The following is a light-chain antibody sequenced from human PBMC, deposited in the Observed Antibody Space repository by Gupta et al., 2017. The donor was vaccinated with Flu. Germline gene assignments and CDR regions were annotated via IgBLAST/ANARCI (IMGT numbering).Light chain of an antibody. CDR3: CSYAGTPYV. V-gene: IGLV2-23*01. CDR1: SSDVGSYNL. CDR2: EGS. J-gene: IGLJ1*01. Sequence: ALTQPASVSGSPGQPIIISCTGTSSDVGSYNLVSWYQQHPGNAPKRMIYEGSKRPSGVSNRFSGSKSGNTASLTICGRQAEDEDDYYCCSYAGTPYVFGNGTKVTVL.